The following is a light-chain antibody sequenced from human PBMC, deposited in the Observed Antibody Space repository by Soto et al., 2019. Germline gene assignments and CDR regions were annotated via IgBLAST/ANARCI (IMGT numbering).Light chain of an antibody. Sequence: AIRMTQSPSSFSASTGDRVTITCRASQGISSYFAWYQQKPGKAPKLLIYAASTLQSGGPSRFSGSGSGTDFTLTVSCLQSEDFATYYCQQYYSYPLPFGQGTRLEIK. CDR3: QQYYSYPLP. V-gene: IGKV1-8*01. CDR1: QGISSY. J-gene: IGKJ5*01. CDR2: AAS.